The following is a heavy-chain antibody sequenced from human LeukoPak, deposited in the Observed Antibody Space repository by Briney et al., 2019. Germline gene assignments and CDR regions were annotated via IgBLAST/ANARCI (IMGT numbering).Heavy chain of an antibody. D-gene: IGHD3-3*02. CDR3: AKGGGISWLSPDY. Sequence: GGSLRLSCAASGFIFRNYAMSWVRQAPGKGLEWVSAITGSGDTTYYADSVKGRFTISRDNSKRTLYLEMNNLRIEDTAVYYCAKGGGISWLSPDYWGQGSLVTVSS. J-gene: IGHJ4*02. CDR2: ITGSGDTT. CDR1: GFIFRNYA. V-gene: IGHV3-23*01.